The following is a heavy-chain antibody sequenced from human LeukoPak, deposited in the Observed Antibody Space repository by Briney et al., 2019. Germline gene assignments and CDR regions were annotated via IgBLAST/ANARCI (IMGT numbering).Heavy chain of an antibody. CDR3: VRGVTMIVVAIDDAFDI. Sequence: GGSLRLSCAASGFTFSDHYMDWVRQAPGKGLEWVGRTRNKANSYTTEYAASVKGRFTISRDDSKNSLYLQMNSLKTEDTAVYYCVRGVTMIVVAIDDAFDIWGQGTMVTVSS. CDR2: TRNKANSYTT. D-gene: IGHD3-22*01. V-gene: IGHV3-72*01. J-gene: IGHJ3*02. CDR1: GFTFSDHY.